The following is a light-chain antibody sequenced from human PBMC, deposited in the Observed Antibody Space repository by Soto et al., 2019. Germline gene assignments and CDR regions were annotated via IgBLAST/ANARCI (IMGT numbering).Light chain of an antibody. Sequence: QSVLTQPPSASGTPGQRVTISCSGSRSNIGSNPVQWYLQLPGTAPKLLIYRNNERPSGVPDRFSGSKSGTSASLAISGLQSEDEAEYHCATWDDGLYGPVFGGGTQLTVL. CDR2: RNN. V-gene: IGLV1-44*01. J-gene: IGLJ3*02. CDR3: ATWDDGLYGPV. CDR1: RSNIGSNP.